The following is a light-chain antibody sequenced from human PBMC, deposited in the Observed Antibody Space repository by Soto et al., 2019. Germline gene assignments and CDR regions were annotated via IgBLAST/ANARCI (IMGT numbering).Light chain of an antibody. CDR2: EVS. CDR3: SSYTSSSTRL. Sequence: QSALTQPASVSGSPGQSITISCTGTSSDVGAYDYASWYQQHPDKAPKLMIYEVSNRPSGVSNRFSGSKSVNTATLTISGLQAEDEADYYCSSYTSSSTRLFGTGTKVTV. J-gene: IGLJ1*01. CDR1: SSDVGAYDY. V-gene: IGLV2-14*03.